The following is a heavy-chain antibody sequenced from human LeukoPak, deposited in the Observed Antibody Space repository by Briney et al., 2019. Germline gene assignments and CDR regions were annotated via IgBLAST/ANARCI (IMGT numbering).Heavy chain of an antibody. CDR2: IRYDGSNK. V-gene: IGHV3-30*02. J-gene: IGHJ4*02. Sequence: GGSLRLSCAASGFTLSSYGIQWVRQAPGKGLEWVAFIRYDGSNKYYADSVKGRFTISRDNSKNTLYLQMNSLRAEDTAVYYCAKERRRTDIVVVPAATPIDYWGQGTLVTVSS. CDR3: AKERRRTDIVVVPAATPIDY. CDR1: GFTLSSYG. D-gene: IGHD2-2*01.